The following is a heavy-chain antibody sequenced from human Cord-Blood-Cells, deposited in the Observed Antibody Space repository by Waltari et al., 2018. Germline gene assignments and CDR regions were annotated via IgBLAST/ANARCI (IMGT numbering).Heavy chain of an antibody. Sequence: QLQLQESGPGLVKPSETLSLTCTVSGGSISSSSYSWGWIRQPPGKGLEWIGSIYYSGSTYYNPSLKSRVTISVDTSKNQFSLKLSSVTAADTAVYYCARHNGESGYDDYWGQGTLVTVSS. D-gene: IGHD5-12*01. CDR3: ARHNGESGYDDY. J-gene: IGHJ4*02. CDR1: GGSISSSSYS. CDR2: IYYSGST. V-gene: IGHV4-39*01.